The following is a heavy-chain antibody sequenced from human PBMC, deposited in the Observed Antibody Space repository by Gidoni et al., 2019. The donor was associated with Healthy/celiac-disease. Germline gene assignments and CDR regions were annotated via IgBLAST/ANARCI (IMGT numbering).Heavy chain of an antibody. Sequence: QVQLVESGGGVVQPGRSLRLSCAASGFTLSSYGMHRVRQAPGKGLEWVAVIWYDGSNKYYADSVKGRFTISRDNSKNTLYLQMNSLRAEDTAVYYCARDDIVVVPAANYYYYYGMDVWGQGTTVTVSS. CDR1: GFTLSSYG. D-gene: IGHD2-2*01. CDR3: ARDDIVVVPAANYYYYYGMDV. J-gene: IGHJ6*02. V-gene: IGHV3-33*01. CDR2: IWYDGSNK.